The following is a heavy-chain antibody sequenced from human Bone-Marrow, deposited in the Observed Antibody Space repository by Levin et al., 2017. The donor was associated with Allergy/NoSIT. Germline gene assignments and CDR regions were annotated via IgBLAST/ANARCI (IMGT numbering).Heavy chain of an antibody. CDR1: GASISSGFY. CDR2: FYHTGST. V-gene: IGHV4-38-2*02. CDR3: ARAKSVTGPFEY. J-gene: IGHJ4*02. D-gene: IGHD4-11*01. Sequence: PSETLSLTCSVSGASISSGFYWAWIRQPPGKGLEWLGSFYHTGSTYYKTSVKSRVTISGDTSKNQFSLRLNSMTAADTAVYFCARAKSVTGPFEYWGQGTLVTVSS.